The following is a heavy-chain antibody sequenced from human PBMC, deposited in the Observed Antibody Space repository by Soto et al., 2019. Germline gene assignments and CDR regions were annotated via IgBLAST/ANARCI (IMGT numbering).Heavy chain of an antibody. D-gene: IGHD5-12*01. CDR2: INQAGSQT. J-gene: IGHJ4*02. Sequence: GGSLRLSCAASGFTFSANWMSWLRQAPGKGLEWVAHINQAGSQTLYVDSVKGRFTISRDNAKNSVYLQMNSLRADDTAVYYCVSWDDIVVSSDWGQGILVTVSS. CDR1: GFTFSANW. CDR3: VSWDDIVVSSD. V-gene: IGHV3-7*01.